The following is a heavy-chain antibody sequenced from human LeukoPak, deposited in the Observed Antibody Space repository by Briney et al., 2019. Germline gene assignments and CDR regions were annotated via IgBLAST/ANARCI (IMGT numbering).Heavy chain of an antibody. V-gene: IGHV4-59*04. CDR1: GGSISSYY. J-gene: IGHJ4*02. CDR2: IYYSGST. Sequence: SETLSLTCTVSGGSISSYYWSWIRQPPGKGLEWIGTIYYSGSTYYNPSLKSRVTISVDTSKNQLSLKLSSVTAADTAVFYCARQNTSGIGYWGQGTLVTVSS. CDR3: ARQNTSGIGY.